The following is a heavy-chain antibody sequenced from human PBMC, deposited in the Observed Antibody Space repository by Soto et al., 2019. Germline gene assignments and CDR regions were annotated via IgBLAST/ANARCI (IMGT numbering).Heavy chain of an antibody. J-gene: IGHJ4*02. Sequence: QVQLVESGGGVVQPGRSLRLSCAASGFTFSSYGMHWVRQAPGKGLEWVAVISYDGSNKYYADSVKGRFTISRDNSKNTLYLQMNSLRAEDTAVYYCAKDPLRYYDFWSGFDYWGQGTLVTVSS. CDR2: ISYDGSNK. CDR3: AKDPLRYYDFWSGFDY. V-gene: IGHV3-30*18. D-gene: IGHD3-3*01. CDR1: GFTFSSYG.